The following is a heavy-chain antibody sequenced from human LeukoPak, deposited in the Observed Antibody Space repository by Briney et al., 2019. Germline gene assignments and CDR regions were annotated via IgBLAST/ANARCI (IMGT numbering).Heavy chain of an antibody. Sequence: LETLSLTCAVYGGSFSGYYWSWIRQPPGKGLEWIGEINHSGSTNYNPSLKSRVTISVDTSKNQFSLKLSSVTAADTAVYYCARLRGYSYGIFDYWGQGTLVTVSS. D-gene: IGHD5-18*01. V-gene: IGHV4-34*01. J-gene: IGHJ4*02. CDR2: INHSGST. CDR1: GGSFSGYY. CDR3: ARLRGYSYGIFDY.